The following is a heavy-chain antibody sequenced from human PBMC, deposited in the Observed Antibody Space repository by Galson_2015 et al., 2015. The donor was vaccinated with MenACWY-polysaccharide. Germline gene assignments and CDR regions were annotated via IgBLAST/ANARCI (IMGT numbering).Heavy chain of an antibody. CDR3: ARAGCSGGSCYSGALEWFDP. V-gene: IGHV1-24*01. J-gene: IGHJ5*02. CDR2: FDPEDGET. CDR1: GYTLTELS. D-gene: IGHD2-15*01. Sequence: SVKVSCKVSGYTLTELSMHWVRQAPGKGLEWMGGFDPEDGETIYAQKFQGRVTMTEDTSTDTAYMELSSLRSEDTAVYYCARAGCSGGSCYSGALEWFDPWGQGTLVTVSS.